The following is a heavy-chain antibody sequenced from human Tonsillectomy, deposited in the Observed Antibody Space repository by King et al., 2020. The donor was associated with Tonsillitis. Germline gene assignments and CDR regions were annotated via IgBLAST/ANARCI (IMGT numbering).Heavy chain of an antibody. Sequence: VQLVESGGGLVQPGGSLRLSCAASGFTFSSYWMHWVRQAPGKGLVWVSRIDSDGSNTGYADSVKGRFTISRDNAKNTLYLQMNSLRAEDTAVYYCARRSDLVSTGGAFDIWGQGTMVAVSS. J-gene: IGHJ3*02. CDR1: GFTFSSYW. CDR2: IDSDGSNT. D-gene: IGHD5/OR15-5a*01. V-gene: IGHV3-74*01. CDR3: ARRSDLVSTGGAFDI.